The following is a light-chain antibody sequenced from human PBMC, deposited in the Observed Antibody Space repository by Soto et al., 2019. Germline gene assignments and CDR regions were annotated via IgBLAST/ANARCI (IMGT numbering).Light chain of an antibody. V-gene: IGKV3-15*01. Sequence: EIVMTQSPATLSVSPGERAILSCRASQSISINLAWYQQKPGQAPRLIIYAASNRATGVPARFSGSWSGTEFTLTISSLQSEDFAVYYCQQYNNWITFGQGTRLEI. CDR2: AAS. CDR3: QQYNNWIT. J-gene: IGKJ5*01. CDR1: QSISIN.